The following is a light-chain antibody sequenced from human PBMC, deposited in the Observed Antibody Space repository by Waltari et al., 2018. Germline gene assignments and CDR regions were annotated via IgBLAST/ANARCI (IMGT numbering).Light chain of an antibody. CDR2: RNN. V-gene: IGLV1-47*01. J-gene: IGLJ3*02. CDR1: RSNIGLNY. CDR3: AAWDDTLSAVL. Sequence: QSVLTQPPSASGTPGQRVTISCSGSRSNIGLNYVSWYQHLPGTTPKLLIYRNNQRPSGVPDRFSGSKSGTSASLAISGLRSEDEADYYCAAWDDTLSAVLFGGGTNLTVL.